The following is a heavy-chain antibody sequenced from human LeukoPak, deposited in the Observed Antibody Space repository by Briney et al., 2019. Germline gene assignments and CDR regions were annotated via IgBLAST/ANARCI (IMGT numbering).Heavy chain of an antibody. CDR3: ARVSSYSWYFDL. D-gene: IGHD1-26*01. CDR1: GGSISSYY. CDR2: IYYSGST. Sequence: ASETLSLTCTVSGGSISSYYWSWIRQPPGKGLEWIGYIYYSGSTNYNPSLKSRVTISVDTSKNQFSLKLSSVTAADTAVYYCARVSSYSWYFDLWGRGTLVTDSS. V-gene: IGHV4-59*01. J-gene: IGHJ2*01.